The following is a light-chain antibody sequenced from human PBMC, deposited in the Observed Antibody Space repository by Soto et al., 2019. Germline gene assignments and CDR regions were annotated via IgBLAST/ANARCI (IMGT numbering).Light chain of an antibody. CDR2: GAS. Sequence: EIVMTQSPSTVSVSPGERATLSCRASQSVSSNLAWYQQKPGQAPRLLIYGASTRATGIPARFSGSGSGTDFTRTISSLQSADFAVYYCQQYNNWPPWTFGQGTKLEIK. CDR1: QSVSSN. CDR3: QQYNNWPPWT. J-gene: IGKJ2*01. V-gene: IGKV3-15*01.